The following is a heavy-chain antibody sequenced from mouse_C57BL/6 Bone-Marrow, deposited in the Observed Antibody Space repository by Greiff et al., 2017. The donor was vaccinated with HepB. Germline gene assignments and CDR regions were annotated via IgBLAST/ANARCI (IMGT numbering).Heavy chain of an antibody. CDR3: ASLSWYFDV. J-gene: IGHJ1*03. Sequence: EVMLVESGGGLVQPGGSLSLSCAASGFTFTDYYMSWVRQPPGKALEWLGFIRNKANGYTTEYSASVKGRFTISRDNSQSILYLQMNALRAEDSATYYCASLSWYFDVWGTGTTVTVSS. V-gene: IGHV7-3*01. CDR1: GFTFTDYY. CDR2: IRNKANGYTT.